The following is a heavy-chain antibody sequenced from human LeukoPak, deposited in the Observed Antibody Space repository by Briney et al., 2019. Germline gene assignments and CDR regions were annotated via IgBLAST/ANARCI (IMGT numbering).Heavy chain of an antibody. J-gene: IGHJ4*02. CDR1: VFTVRIYA. V-gene: IGHV3-23*01. CDR3: DGADY. Sequence: GGSLRPSCAPSVFTVRIYAMNWARPAPGKGLEWVSTISGTTGRTHYADSVRGRFTISRDNSKNTLYLQMNSLRAEDTAVYYCDGADYWGQGTLVTVSS. CDR2: ISGTTGRT. D-gene: IGHD5-24*01.